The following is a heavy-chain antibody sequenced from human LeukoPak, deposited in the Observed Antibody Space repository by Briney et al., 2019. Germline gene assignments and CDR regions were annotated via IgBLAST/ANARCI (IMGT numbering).Heavy chain of an antibody. Sequence: GGSLRLSCAASGFTFTNDWMNWVRQAPGKGLEWVSSISSSSSYIYYADSVKGRFTISRDNTKNSLYLQMNSLRAEDTAVYYCARDDSTSLFDYWGQGTLVTVSS. CDR1: GFTFTNDW. CDR3: ARDDSTSLFDY. CDR2: ISSSSSYI. V-gene: IGHV3-21*01. J-gene: IGHJ4*02. D-gene: IGHD6-13*01.